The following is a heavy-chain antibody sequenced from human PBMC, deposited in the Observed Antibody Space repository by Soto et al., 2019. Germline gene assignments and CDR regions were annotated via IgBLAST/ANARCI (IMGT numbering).Heavy chain of an antibody. CDR1: GGSVTSDEDY. Sequence: SSETLSLTCTVSGGSVTSDEDYWTWIRQSPGKGLEWIGYISNSGSTGYNPSLKNRLSMSVDRSKNQFTLRLTSVTAADTAAYFCATESGSTYGYFDHWGQGTQVTVSS. J-gene: IGHJ4*02. D-gene: IGHD5-18*01. CDR3: ATESGSTYGYFDH. V-gene: IGHV4-30-4*01. CDR2: ISNSGST.